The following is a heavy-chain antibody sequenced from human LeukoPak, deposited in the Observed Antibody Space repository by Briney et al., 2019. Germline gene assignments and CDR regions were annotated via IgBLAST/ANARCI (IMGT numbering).Heavy chain of an antibody. Sequence: GESLKISCKASGYSIITYWIGWVRQMPGKGLEWMGIIHPGDSDTRYSPSFQGQVTISVDKSISTAYLQWSSLKASDTAVYYCARLKVVTSSYWYFDLWGCGTLVTVSS. D-gene: IGHD4-23*01. CDR3: ARLKVVTSSYWYFDL. CDR2: IHPGDSDT. J-gene: IGHJ2*01. V-gene: IGHV5-51*01. CDR1: GYSIITYW.